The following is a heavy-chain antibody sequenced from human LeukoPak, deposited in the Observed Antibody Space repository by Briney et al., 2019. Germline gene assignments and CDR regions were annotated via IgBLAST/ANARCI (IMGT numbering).Heavy chain of an antibody. CDR3: ARSGSYLRLDP. V-gene: IGHV3-7*01. CDR1: GFTFTFYW. Sequence: AGGSLRLSCAPSGFTFTFYWMGWVRQSPVKGLEWVASIKQGGSEKHYVDSVKGRFTISRDNAKNSLYLQMNSLRAEDTAVYYCARSGSYLRLDPWGQGTLVTVSS. D-gene: IGHD3-10*01. J-gene: IGHJ5*02. CDR2: IKQGGSEK.